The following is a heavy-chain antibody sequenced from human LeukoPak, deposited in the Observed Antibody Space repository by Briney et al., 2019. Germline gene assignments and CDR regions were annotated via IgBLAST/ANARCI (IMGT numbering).Heavy chain of an antibody. J-gene: IGHJ4*02. CDR2: ISYDGSKK. D-gene: IGHD4-17*01. Sequence: GGSLGLSCAASGFIFSSYGMHWVRQAPGKGLEWVAVISYDGSKKYYADSVKGRFTISRDNSKNTLYLQMNSLRVEDTAVYYCVKVYGDYGDDYWGQGTLVTVSS. CDR1: GFIFSSYG. CDR3: VKVYGDYGDDY. V-gene: IGHV3-30*18.